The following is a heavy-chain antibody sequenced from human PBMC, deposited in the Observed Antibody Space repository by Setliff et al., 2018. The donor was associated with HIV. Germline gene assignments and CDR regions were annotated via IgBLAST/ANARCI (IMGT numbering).Heavy chain of an antibody. CDR2: ISWDGGST. CDR3: AKDSSGWYEFYFDC. D-gene: IGHD6-13*01. V-gene: IGHV3-43D*04. Sequence: GGSLRLSCAASGFTFDDYAMHWVRQAPGKGLEWVSLISWDGGSTYYADSVKGRFTISRDNSKNSLYLQMNSLRAEDTALYYCAKDSSGWYEFYFDCWGQGTLVTVSS. CDR1: GFTFDDYA. J-gene: IGHJ4*02.